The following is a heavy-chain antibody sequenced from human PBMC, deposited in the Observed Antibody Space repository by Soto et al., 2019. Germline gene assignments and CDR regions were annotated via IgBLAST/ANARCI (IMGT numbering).Heavy chain of an antibody. J-gene: IGHJ4*02. V-gene: IGHV1-69*12. CDR1: GGTFSSYA. CDR2: IIPIFGTA. CDR3: ARDLSFDYDFWSGYYG. Sequence: QVQLVQSGAEVKKPGSSVKVSCKASGGTFSSYAISWVRQAPGQGLEWMGGIIPIFGTANYAQKFQGRVTITADESTSXAYMELSSLRSEDTAVYYCARDLSFDYDFWSGYYGWGQGTLVTVSS. D-gene: IGHD3-3*01.